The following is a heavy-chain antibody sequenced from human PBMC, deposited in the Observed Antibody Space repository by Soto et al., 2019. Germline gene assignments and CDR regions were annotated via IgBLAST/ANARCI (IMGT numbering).Heavy chain of an antibody. CDR3: ARGSSSWYGDY. CDR1: GGSFSGYY. V-gene: IGHV4-34*01. D-gene: IGHD6-13*01. CDR2: IKHSGST. Sequence: QVQLQQWGAGLLKPSETLSLTCAVYGGSFSGYYWSWIRQPPGKGLEWIGEIKHSGSTNYNPSLKSRVTISVETAKNQFSLKLSSVTAADTAVYYCARGSSSWYGDYWGQGTLVTVSS. J-gene: IGHJ4*02.